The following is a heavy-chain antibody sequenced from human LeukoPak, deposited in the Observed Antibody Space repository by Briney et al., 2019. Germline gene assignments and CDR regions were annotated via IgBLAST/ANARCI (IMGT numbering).Heavy chain of an antibody. V-gene: IGHV4-38-2*01. D-gene: IGHD6-19*01. CDR2: IYHTGST. Sequence: SETLTLTCGVSGYSLSRGYYWGWIRPPPGNGLEWIGNIYHTGSTYYNPSLRSRVTISVDTSKNQFFLKLTSVTAADTAVYYCARGLEGYSAGWSRFFEYWGQGTLATVSS. J-gene: IGHJ4*02. CDR3: ARGLEGYSAGWSRFFEY. CDR1: GYSLSRGYY.